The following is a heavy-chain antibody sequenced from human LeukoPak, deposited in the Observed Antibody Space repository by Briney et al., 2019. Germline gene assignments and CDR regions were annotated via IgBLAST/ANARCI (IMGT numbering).Heavy chain of an antibody. J-gene: IGHJ4*02. D-gene: IGHD6-6*01. Sequence: PSETLSLTCTVSGGSISSYYWSWIRQPPGKGLEWIGYIYTSGSTNYNPSLKSRVTISVDTSKNQFSLKLSSVTAADTAVYYCARTPGYPNPSIAAHHYFDYWGQGTLVTVSS. CDR2: IYTSGST. V-gene: IGHV4-4*09. CDR3: ARTPGYPNPSIAAHHYFDY. CDR1: GGSISSYY.